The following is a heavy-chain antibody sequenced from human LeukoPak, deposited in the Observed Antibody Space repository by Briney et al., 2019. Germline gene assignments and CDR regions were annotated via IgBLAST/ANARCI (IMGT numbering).Heavy chain of an antibody. CDR3: ARVGRYCSSTSCYQGYFDY. V-gene: IGHV3-21*01. CDR1: GFTFSSYS. D-gene: IGHD2-2*01. Sequence: PGGSLRLSCAASGFTFSSYSMNWVRQAPGKGLEWVSSISSSSSYIYYADSVKGRFTTSRDNAKNSLYLQMNSLRAEDTAVYYCARVGRYCSSTSCYQGYFDYWGQGTLVTVSS. J-gene: IGHJ4*02. CDR2: ISSSSSYI.